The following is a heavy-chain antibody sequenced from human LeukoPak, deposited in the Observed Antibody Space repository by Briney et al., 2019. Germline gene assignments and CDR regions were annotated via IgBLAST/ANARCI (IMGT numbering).Heavy chain of an antibody. J-gene: IGHJ5*02. CDR3: ARGGRYSSSWIDNWFDP. Sequence: GGSLRFSCAASGFTFDDYGMSWVRQAPGKGLEWVSGINWNGGSTGYADSVKGRFTISRDNAKNSLYLQMNSLRAEDTALYYCARGGRYSSSWIDNWFDPWGQGTLVTVSS. CDR2: INWNGGST. V-gene: IGHV3-20*04. CDR1: GFTFDDYG. D-gene: IGHD6-13*01.